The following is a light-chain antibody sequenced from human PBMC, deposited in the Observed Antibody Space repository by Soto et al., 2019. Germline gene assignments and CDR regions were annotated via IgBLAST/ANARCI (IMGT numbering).Light chain of an antibody. CDR2: DAS. CDR3: QQYDYLPLT. J-gene: IGKJ4*01. Sequence: DIQMTQSPSSLSASVGDRVTITCQASQDIYYYLNWYQQKPGKAPEMLIYDASYLEAGVPSRFSGSGSGTHFTFTITGLQPEDSATYYCQQYDYLPLTFGGGTKVEIK. CDR1: QDIYYY. V-gene: IGKV1-33*01.